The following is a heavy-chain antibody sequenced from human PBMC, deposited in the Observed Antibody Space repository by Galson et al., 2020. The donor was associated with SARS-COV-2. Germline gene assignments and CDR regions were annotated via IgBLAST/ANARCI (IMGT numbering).Heavy chain of an antibody. CDR3: ARKYSETYYDAFDI. Sequence: SGPTLVKPTQTLTLTCTFSGFALTTSGMSVSWIRQPPGKALEWLALIDWEEDKYYSISLKTRLTISKDTSKNQVVLTMTNMDPVDTATYYCARKYSETYYDAFDIWGQGTMVTVSS. J-gene: IGHJ3*02. D-gene: IGHD1-26*01. CDR1: GFALTTSGMS. V-gene: IGHV2-70*13. CDR2: IDWEEDK.